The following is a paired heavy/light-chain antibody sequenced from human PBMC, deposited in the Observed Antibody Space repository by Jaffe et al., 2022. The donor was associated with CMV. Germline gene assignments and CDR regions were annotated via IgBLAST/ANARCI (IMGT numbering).Light chain of an antibody. V-gene: IGLV1-51*01. CDR2: DND. CDR3: GTWDRSLSAAV. J-gene: IGLJ7*01. CDR1: SSNIGSNY. Sequence: QSVLTQPPSVSAAPGQKVTISCSGSSSNIGSNYVSWYQQLPGTAPKLLIYDNDKRPSGIPDRFSGSKSGTSATLGITGLQTGDEADYYCGTWDRSLSAAVFGGGTQLTVL.
Heavy chain of an antibody. CDR2: ISSGGSDK. CDR3: TKGWGVGATTSWFGP. J-gene: IGHJ5*02. CDR1: GLTFSSYG. Sequence: QVQLVESGGGVVQPGRSLRLSCAASGLTFSSYGMHWVRQAPGKGLEWVAAISSGGSDKYYADSVKGRFTISRDNSKNTLYVEMNSLRTEDTAMYYCTKGWGVGATTSWFGPWGQGTLVSVSS. V-gene: IGHV3-30*18. D-gene: IGHD1-26*01.